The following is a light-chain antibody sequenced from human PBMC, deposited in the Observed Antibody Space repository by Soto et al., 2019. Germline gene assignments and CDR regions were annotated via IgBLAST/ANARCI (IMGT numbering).Light chain of an antibody. Sequence: DIQMTQSPPSLSASVGDKVTLTCRASRGISHYLAWYQQQPGKVPKLLIYAASTLQSGVPSRFSGSGSGTEFTLTISSLQPEDFATYYCQQLNSYPLVTFGPGTKWIS. J-gene: IGKJ3*01. V-gene: IGKV1-27*01. CDR2: AAS. CDR1: RGISHY. CDR3: QQLNSYPLVT.